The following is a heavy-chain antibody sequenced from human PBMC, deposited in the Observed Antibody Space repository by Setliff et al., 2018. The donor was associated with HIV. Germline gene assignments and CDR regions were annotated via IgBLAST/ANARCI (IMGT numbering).Heavy chain of an antibody. V-gene: IGHV4-4*07. D-gene: IGHD3-3*01. J-gene: IGHJ6*02. CDR1: GDSISSYY. CDR3: ARNFWNGPPDYYYYGLDV. Sequence: PSETLSLTCTVSGDSISSYYWSWIRQTAGKGLEWIGRIYTSGTTNYNPSLKRRVTMSVATSKNQFSLKLSSVTAADTAVYYCARNFWNGPPDYYYYGLDVWGQGTTVTVSS. CDR2: IYTSGTT.